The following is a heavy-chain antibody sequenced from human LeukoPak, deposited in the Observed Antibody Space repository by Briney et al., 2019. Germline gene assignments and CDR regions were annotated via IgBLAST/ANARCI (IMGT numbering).Heavy chain of an antibody. CDR2: ISSSGSTI. D-gene: IGHD6-13*01. V-gene: IGHV3-11*04. J-gene: IGHJ3*02. CDR3: ASVSSSILNDAFDI. CDR1: GFTFSDYY. Sequence: GGSLRLSCAASGFTFSDYYMSWIRQAPGKGLEWVSDISSSGSTIYYADSVKGRFTISRDNAKNSLYLQMNSLRAEDTAVYYCASVSSSILNDAFDIWGQGTMVTVSS.